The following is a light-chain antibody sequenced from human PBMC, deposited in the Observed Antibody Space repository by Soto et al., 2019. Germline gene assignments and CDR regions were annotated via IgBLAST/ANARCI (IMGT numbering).Light chain of an antibody. CDR2: GAS. V-gene: IGKV3-15*01. J-gene: IGKJ1*01. Sequence: ERVMTQSPAALSVSPGERATLSCRASQSVSRKLAWYQQTRGQAPRLLIYGASTRATGVPARFSGSGSGTDFTLTISRLEPEDFAVYYCQQYGSSLGTFGQGTKVDIK. CDR1: QSVSRK. CDR3: QQYGSSLGT.